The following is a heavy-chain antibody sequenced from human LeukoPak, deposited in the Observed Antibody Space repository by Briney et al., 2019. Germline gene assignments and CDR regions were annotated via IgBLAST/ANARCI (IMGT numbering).Heavy chain of an antibody. J-gene: IGHJ4*02. CDR3: ARDGLPFDY. V-gene: IGHV1-46*01. Sequence: ASVKVSCKAFGYTFTSNYMHWVRQAPGQGPEWMGVISPSGGSTTYAQKFQGRVTLTRDMSTSTVYMELSSLRSEDTAVYYCARDGLPFDYWGQGTLVTVSS. D-gene: IGHD4-11*01. CDR1: GYTFTSNY. CDR2: ISPSGGST.